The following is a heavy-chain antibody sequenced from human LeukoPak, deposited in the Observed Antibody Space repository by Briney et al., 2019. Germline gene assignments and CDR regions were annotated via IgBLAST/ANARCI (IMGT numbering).Heavy chain of an antibody. Sequence: ASVNVSCKASGYTFTGYYIYWVRQAPGQGREGMGWINPNSGGTNYAQKFPGRVTMTREMSISTAYMELSRLRSDDTAVYYCARGQQLASNWGQGTLVTVSS. CDR2: INPNSGGT. CDR3: ARGQQLASN. D-gene: IGHD6-13*01. CDR1: GYTFTGYY. V-gene: IGHV1-2*02. J-gene: IGHJ4*02.